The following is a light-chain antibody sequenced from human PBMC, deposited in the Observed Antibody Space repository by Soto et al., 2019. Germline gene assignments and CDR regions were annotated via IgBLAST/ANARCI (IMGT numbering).Light chain of an antibody. J-gene: IGLJ2*01. V-gene: IGLV1-47*02. CDR3: AAWDDSLSGPV. CDR1: SSNIGAGYD. CDR2: STN. Sequence: QSVLTQPPSVSGAPGQRVTISCTGSSSNIGAGYDVHWYQQLPGTAPRLLMYSTNKRPSGVPDRFSGSKSGTSAFLAITGLRSEDEANYYCAAWDDSLSGPVFGGGTKVTVL.